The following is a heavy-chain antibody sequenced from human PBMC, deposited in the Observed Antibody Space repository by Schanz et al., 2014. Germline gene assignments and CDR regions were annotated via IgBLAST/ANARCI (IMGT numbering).Heavy chain of an antibody. CDR2: INSVGSNT. J-gene: IGHJ4*02. D-gene: IGHD6-19*01. CDR1: GFSFSDHA. Sequence: EVQLVESGGGLVQPGGSLRLSCAASGFSFSDHAMDWVRQAAGKGLVWVARINSVGSNTDYADSVTGRFTISRDNAKSSLYLQMNSLRVEDTAVYYCAASSGWHPSTDYWGQGTLVTVSS. V-gene: IGHV3-74*01. CDR3: AASSGWHPSTDY.